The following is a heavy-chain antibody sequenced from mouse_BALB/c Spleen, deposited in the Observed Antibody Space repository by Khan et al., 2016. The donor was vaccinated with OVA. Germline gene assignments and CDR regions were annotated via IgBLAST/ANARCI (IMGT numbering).Heavy chain of an antibody. V-gene: IGHV9-4*02. J-gene: IGHJ4*01. CDR3: ARGGAAYYRTDGGAMEY. CDR2: INTHSGVP. CDR1: GYTFTTAG. D-gene: IGHD2-12*01. Sequence: QVQLKESGPELKKPGETVRISCKASGYTFTTAGIQWVQKMPGKGLKWIGWINTHSGVPKYAEDFKGRFAFSLEISVNTAYLQITNLKNEDTATYFGARGGAAYYRTDGGAMEYWGQGTSFTVSS.